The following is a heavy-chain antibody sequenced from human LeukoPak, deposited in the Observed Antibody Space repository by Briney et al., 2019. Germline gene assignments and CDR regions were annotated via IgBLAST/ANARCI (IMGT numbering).Heavy chain of an antibody. Sequence: ASVKVSCKASGYTFTSYAMHWGRQAPGQRLEWMGWINAGNGNTKYSQKFQGRVTITRDTSASTAYMELSSLRSEDTAVYYCARETRIQLWSGLGYWGQGTLVTVSS. J-gene: IGHJ4*02. CDR3: ARETRIQLWSGLGY. V-gene: IGHV1-3*01. CDR2: INAGNGNT. D-gene: IGHD5-18*01. CDR1: GYTFTSYA.